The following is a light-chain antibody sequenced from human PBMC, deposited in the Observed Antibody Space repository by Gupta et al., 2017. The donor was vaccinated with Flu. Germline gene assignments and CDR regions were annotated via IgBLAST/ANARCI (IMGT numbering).Light chain of an antibody. CDR2: AAS. CDR1: ERIVNY. CDR3: QQSYLAQYS. J-gene: IGKJ2*03. V-gene: IGKV1-39*01. Sequence: DIEMTQSPSSLSTSIGDTVAITCRASERIVNYLSWYQHKPGKAPRLLIYAASTLQRGVPSRFRGSGSGTDFTLTISSLQPEDFATYYCQQSYLAQYSFGQGTKVEI.